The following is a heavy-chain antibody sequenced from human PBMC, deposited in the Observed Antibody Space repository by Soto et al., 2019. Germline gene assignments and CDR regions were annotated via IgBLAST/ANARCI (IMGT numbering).Heavy chain of an antibody. J-gene: IGHJ4*02. V-gene: IGHV4-31*03. CDR1: GGSISSGGYY. CDR3: AREANSSGDIDY. Sequence: QVQLQESGPGLVKPSQTLSLTCTVSGGSISSGGYYWSWIRQHPGKGLEWIGYIYYSGSTYYNPSLKSRVTISVDTSKNQFSLKLSSVTAADTAVYSCAREANSSGDIDYWGQGTLVTVSS. D-gene: IGHD3-22*01. CDR2: IYYSGST.